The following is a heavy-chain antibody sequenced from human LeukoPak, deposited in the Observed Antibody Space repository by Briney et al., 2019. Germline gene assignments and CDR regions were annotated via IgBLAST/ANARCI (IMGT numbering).Heavy chain of an antibody. CDR3: AREKVRAAAGTFAPYYYYGMDV. V-gene: IGHV1-18*01. J-gene: IGHJ6*02. D-gene: IGHD6-13*01. Sequence: VASVKVSCKASGYTFTSYGISWVRQAPGQGREGRGWISAYNGNTNYAQKLQGRVTMTTDTSTSTAYMELRSLRSDDTAVYYCAREKVRAAAGTFAPYYYYGMDVWGQGTTVTVSS. CDR2: ISAYNGNT. CDR1: GYTFTSYG.